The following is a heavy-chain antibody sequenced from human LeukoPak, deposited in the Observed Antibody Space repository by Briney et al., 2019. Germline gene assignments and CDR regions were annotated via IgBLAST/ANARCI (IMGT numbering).Heavy chain of an antibody. V-gene: IGHV5-51*01. J-gene: IGHJ6*03. CDR3: ARQHQGYCSSTSCYGDYYYYYYMDV. CDR2: IYPGDSDT. CDR1: GYIFTDYW. Sequence: GESLKISCQGSGYIFTDYWIGWVRQMPGKGLEWMGIIYPGDSDTRYSPSFQGQVTISADKSISTAYLQWSSLKASDTAMYYCARQHQGYCSSTSCYGDYYYYYYMDVWGKGTTVTVSS. D-gene: IGHD2-2*01.